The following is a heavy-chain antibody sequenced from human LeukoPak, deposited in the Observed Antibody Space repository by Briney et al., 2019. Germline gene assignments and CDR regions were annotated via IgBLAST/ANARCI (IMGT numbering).Heavy chain of an antibody. CDR2: ISWNSGSI. V-gene: IGHV3-9*01. J-gene: IGHJ4*02. CDR3: AKGTNWYLTNYFDY. Sequence: GGSLRLSCAASGFTFDDYAMHWVRQAPGKGLEWVSGISWNSGSIGYADSVKGRFTISRDNAKNSLYLQMNSLRAEDTALYYCAKGTNWYLTNYFDYWGQGTQVTVCS. CDR1: GFTFDDYA. D-gene: IGHD1-1*01.